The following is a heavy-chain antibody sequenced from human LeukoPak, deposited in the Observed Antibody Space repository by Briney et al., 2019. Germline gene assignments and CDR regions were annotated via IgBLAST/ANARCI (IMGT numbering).Heavy chain of an antibody. CDR2: IYYSGST. CDR1: GYSISSSNW. J-gene: IGHJ4*02. D-gene: IGHD5-12*01. CDR3: ARSGRGYSGYVQVDY. Sequence: SDTLSLTCAVSGYSISSSNWWGWIRQPPGQGLEWIGYIYYSGSTYYNPSLKSRVTISVDTSKNQFSLKLSSVTAADTAVYYCARSGRGYSGYVQVDYWGQGTLVTVSS. V-gene: IGHV4-28*01.